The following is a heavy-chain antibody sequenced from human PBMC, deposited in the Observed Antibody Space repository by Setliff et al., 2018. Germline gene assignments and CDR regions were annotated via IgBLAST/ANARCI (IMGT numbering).Heavy chain of an antibody. D-gene: IGHD3-16*01. J-gene: IGHJ4*02. V-gene: IGHV3-23*01. Sequence: LRLSCTASGFTFRSYHMSWVRQAPGKGLEWVSSIISGDDTRYPDSVQGRFTISRDNSKNTLSLQMNSLRADDTAIYYCTKDLEVEGVIGQWGQGTLVTVSS. CDR1: GFTFRSYH. CDR3: TKDLEVEGVIGQ. CDR2: IISGDDT.